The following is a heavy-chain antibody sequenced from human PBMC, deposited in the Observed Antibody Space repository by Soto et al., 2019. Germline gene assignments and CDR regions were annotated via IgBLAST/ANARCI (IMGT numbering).Heavy chain of an antibody. CDR3: ARVQLSYSNHPHFDY. V-gene: IGHV4-59*01. CDR1: GGSIISYY. Sequence: SETLSLTWTVSGGSIISYYWSWIRQPPGKGLEWIGYIYYSGSTNYNPSLKSRVTISVDTSKNQFSLKLSSVTAADTAVYYCARVQLSYSNHPHFDYWGQGTLVTVSS. D-gene: IGHD4-4*01. CDR2: IYYSGST. J-gene: IGHJ4*02.